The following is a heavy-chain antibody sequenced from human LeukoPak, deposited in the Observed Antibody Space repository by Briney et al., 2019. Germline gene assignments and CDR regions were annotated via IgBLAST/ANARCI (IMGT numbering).Heavy chain of an antibody. CDR3: ARPGDSSSWYLPFDY. Sequence: SETLSLTCAVYGGSFSGYYWSWIRQPTGKGLEWSGEINHSGSTNYNPSLKSRVTISVDTSKNQFSLKLSSVTAADTAVYYCARPGDSSSWYLPFDYWGQGTLVTVSS. J-gene: IGHJ4*02. CDR1: GGSFSGYY. V-gene: IGHV4-34*01. CDR2: INHSGST. D-gene: IGHD6-13*01.